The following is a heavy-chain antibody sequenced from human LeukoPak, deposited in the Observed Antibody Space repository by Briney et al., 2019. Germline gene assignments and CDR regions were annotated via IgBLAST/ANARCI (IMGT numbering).Heavy chain of an antibody. CDR1: GGSISSYY. J-gene: IGHJ4*02. Sequence: PSETLSLTCTVSGGSISSYYWSWIRQSPGKGLEWIAYIYYSGSTNYNPSLKSRVTISIDTSRNQFSLKLSSVTAADTAVYYCAHSGPRPYYFNYWGQGTLVTVSS. D-gene: IGHD1-14*01. CDR2: IYYSGST. CDR3: AHSGPRPYYFNY. V-gene: IGHV4-59*01.